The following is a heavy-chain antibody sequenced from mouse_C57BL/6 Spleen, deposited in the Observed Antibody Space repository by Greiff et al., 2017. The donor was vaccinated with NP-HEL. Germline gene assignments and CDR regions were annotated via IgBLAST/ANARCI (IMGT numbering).Heavy chain of an antibody. V-gene: IGHV1-59*01. CDR3: ARRGYYGSSYQFDY. Sequence: VQLQQPGAELVRPGTSVKLSCKASGYTFTSYWMHWVKQRPGQGLEWIGVIDPSDSYTNYNQKFKGKATLTVDTSSSTAYMQLSSLTSEDSAVYYCARRGYYGSSYQFDYWGQGTTLTVSS. CDR1: GYTFTSYW. CDR2: IDPSDSYT. D-gene: IGHD1-1*01. J-gene: IGHJ2*01.